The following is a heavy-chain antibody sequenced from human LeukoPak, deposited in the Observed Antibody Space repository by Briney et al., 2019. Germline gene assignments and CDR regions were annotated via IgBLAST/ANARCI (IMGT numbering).Heavy chain of an antibody. D-gene: IGHD2-21*02. CDR3: ARAPFCGVDCPPTIDF. CDR1: GYTFTGSY. Sequence: ASVKVSCKASGYTFTGSYMHWVRQAPGQGLEWMGWINPDSGGTDSAQKFRGRVTMTRDTSISAGYMELSGLTSDDMAVYYCARAPFCGVDCPPTIDFWGQGTLVKVSS. J-gene: IGHJ4*02. CDR2: INPDSGGT. V-gene: IGHV1-2*02.